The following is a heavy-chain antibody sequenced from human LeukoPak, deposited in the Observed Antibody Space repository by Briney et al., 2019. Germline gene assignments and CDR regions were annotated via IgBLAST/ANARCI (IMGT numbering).Heavy chain of an antibody. V-gene: IGHV4-4*02. J-gene: IGHJ5*02. CDR2: IYHSGST. CDR3: AREAAGQWFDP. D-gene: IGHD6-25*01. CDR1: GDSISSSNW. Sequence: GTLSLTCAVSGDSISSSNWWTWVRQPPGKGLEWIGEIYHSGSTNYNPSLKSRVTMSLDKSKNQFSLKLSSVTAADTAVYYCAREAAGQWFDPWGQGTLVTVSS.